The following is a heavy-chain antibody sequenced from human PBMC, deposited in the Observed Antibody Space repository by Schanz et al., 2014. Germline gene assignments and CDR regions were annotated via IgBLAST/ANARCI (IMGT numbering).Heavy chain of an antibody. D-gene: IGHD3-3*01. V-gene: IGHV1-18*01. Sequence: QVQLVQSGAEVKKPGASVKVSCKASGYTFTSYGISWVRQAPGQGLEWMGWISAYNGNTNYAQKFQGRVTMTTDTSTSTAFMELRGLRSDDTAIYYCARDDRFLEWSLLDYWGQGTLVTVSS. CDR3: ARDDRFLEWSLLDY. CDR1: GYTFTSYG. J-gene: IGHJ4*02. CDR2: ISAYNGNT.